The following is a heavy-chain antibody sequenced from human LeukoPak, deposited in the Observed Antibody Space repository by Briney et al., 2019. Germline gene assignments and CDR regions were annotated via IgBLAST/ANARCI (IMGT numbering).Heavy chain of an antibody. CDR3: ARARSPYYYDSSGFPFQH. J-gene: IGHJ1*01. CDR2: INAGNGNT. D-gene: IGHD3-22*01. V-gene: IGHV1-3*01. Sequence: ASVKVSCKASGYTFTSYAMHWVRQAPGQRLEWMGWINAGNGNTKYSQKFQGRVTITRDTSASTAYMELSSLRSEDTAVYYCARARSPYYYDSSGFPFQHWGQGTLVTVSS. CDR1: GYTFTSYA.